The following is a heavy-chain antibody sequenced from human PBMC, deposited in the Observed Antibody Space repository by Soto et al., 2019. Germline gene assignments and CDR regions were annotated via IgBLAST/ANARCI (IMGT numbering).Heavy chain of an antibody. CDR2: ISAYNGNT. CDR3: AKTISGSALYYYGMDV. V-gene: IGHV1-18*01. CDR1: GYTFTSYG. D-gene: IGHD6-19*01. J-gene: IGHJ6*02. Sequence: ASVKVSCKASGYTFTSYGISWVRQAPGQGLEWMGWISAYNGNTNYAQKLQGRVTMTTDTSTSTAYMELRSLRSDDTAVYYCAKTISGSALYYYGMDVWGQGTTVTVSS.